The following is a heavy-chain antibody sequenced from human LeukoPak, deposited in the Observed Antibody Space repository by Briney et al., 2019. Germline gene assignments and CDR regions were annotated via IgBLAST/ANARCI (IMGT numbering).Heavy chain of an antibody. J-gene: IGHJ4*02. V-gene: IGHV4-38-2*02. CDR2: IYHSGST. CDR3: ARVFHIVGGGFDY. CDR1: GYSISSGYY. D-gene: IGHD2-15*01. Sequence: SETLSLTCTVSGYSISSGYYWGWIRQPPGKGLEWIGSIYHSGSTYYNPSLKSRVTISVDTSKNQFSLKLSSVTAADTAVYYCARVFHIVGGGFDYWGQGTLVTVSS.